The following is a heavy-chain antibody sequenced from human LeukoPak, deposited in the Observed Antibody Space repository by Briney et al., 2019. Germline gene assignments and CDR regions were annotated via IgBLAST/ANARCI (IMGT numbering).Heavy chain of an antibody. CDR1: GGSFSGYY. CDR2: INHSGST. J-gene: IGHJ4*02. V-gene: IGHV4-34*01. Sequence: SETLSLTCAVYGGSFSGYYWSWIRQPPGKGLEWIGEINHSGSTNYNPSLKGRVTISVDTSKNQFSLKLSSVTAADTAVYYCARVRYYGSGSYYRFDYWGQGTLVTVSS. CDR3: ARVRYYGSGSYYRFDY. D-gene: IGHD3-10*01.